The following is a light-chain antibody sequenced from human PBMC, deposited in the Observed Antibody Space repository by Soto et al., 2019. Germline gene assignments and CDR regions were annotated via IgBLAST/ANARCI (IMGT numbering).Light chain of an antibody. J-gene: IGKJ4*01. CDR2: DAS. CDR3: QQRSNWLT. Sequence: EIVLTQSPATLSLSPGERATLSCRASQSVSSYLAWYPQKPGQAPRLLIYDASNRATGIPARFSGSGSGTDFTLTISSLEPEDFAVDYCQQRSNWLTFGGGTKVEIK. V-gene: IGKV3-11*01. CDR1: QSVSSY.